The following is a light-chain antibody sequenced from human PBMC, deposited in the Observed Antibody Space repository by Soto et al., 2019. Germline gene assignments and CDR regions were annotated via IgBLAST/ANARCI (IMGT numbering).Light chain of an antibody. CDR1: QGIGNS. CDR3: QKYDSAPWT. V-gene: IGKV1-27*01. Sequence: IQMTQSPSSLSASVGDRVIITCRASQGIGNSLAWYQQKAGRVPKLLMHSASTLLAGVPSRFSGSGSGTDFTLTIRSLQPEDVATYYYQKYDSAPWTFGQGTKVEIK. J-gene: IGKJ1*01. CDR2: SAS.